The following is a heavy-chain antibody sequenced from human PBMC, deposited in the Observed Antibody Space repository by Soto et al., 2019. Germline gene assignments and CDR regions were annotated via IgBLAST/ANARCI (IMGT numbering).Heavy chain of an antibody. CDR1: GGPISSSSYY. D-gene: IGHD2-21*01. J-gene: IGHJ4*02. Sequence: SETLSPTCTVSGGPISSSSYYWGWIRQPPGKGLEWIGSIYYSGSTYYNPSLKSRVTISVDTSKNQFSLKLSSVTAADTAVYYCARQSGDSDYWGQGTLVTVS. CDR2: IYYSGST. V-gene: IGHV4-39*01. CDR3: ARQSGDSDY.